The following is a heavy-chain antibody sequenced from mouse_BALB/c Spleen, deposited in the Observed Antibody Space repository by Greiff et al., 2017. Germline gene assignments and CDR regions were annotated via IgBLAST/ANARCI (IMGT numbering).Heavy chain of an antibody. CDR2: IWRGGST. D-gene: IGHD2-4*01. J-gene: IGHJ2*01. V-gene: IGHV2-5-1*01. CDR1: GFSLTSYG. Sequence: VQLQESGPSLVQPSQSLSITCTVSGFSLTSYGVHWVRQSPGKGLEWLGVIWRGGSTDYNAAFMSRLSITKDNSKSQVFFKMNSLQADDTAIYYCAKNAYDYDLPDYWGQGTTLTVSS. CDR3: AKNAYDYDLPDY.